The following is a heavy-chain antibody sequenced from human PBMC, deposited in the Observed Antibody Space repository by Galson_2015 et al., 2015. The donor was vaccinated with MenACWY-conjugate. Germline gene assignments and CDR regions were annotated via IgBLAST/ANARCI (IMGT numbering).Heavy chain of an antibody. CDR2: ISSSGTTI. D-gene: IGHD6-19*01. CDR1: AFTFSSFE. V-gene: IGHV3-48*03. CDR3: ARLAVPGLN. J-gene: IGHJ4*02. Sequence: SLRLSCAASAFTFSSFEMNWVRQAPGKGLEWVSYISSSGTTIYYSDSVKGRFTISRDNAKNSLYLQMNSLRAEDTAVYYCARLAVPGLNWGQGSRVTVSS.